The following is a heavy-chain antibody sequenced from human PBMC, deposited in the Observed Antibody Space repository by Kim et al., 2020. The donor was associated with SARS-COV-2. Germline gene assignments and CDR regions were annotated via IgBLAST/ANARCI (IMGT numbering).Heavy chain of an antibody. CDR3: AKGIWFGVYYLHY. J-gene: IGHJ4*02. CDR1: GFTFSNYA. Sequence: GGSLRLSCAASGFTFSNYAMGWVRQPPGKGLEWVTAISGSGANTYYAGSEQGRFTISRDNSKDTLYLQMNSLRAEDTAAYFCAKGIWFGVYYLHYWGQGT. CDR2: ISGSGANT. D-gene: IGHD3-10*01. V-gene: IGHV3-23*01.